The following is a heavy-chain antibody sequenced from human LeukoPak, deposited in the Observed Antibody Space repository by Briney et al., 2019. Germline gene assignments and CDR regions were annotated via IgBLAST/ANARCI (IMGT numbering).Heavy chain of an antibody. J-gene: IGHJ4*02. V-gene: IGHV4-34*01. Sequence: SETLSLTCAVYGGSFSGYYWSWIRQPPGKGLEWIGEINHSRSTNYNPSLKSRVTISVDTSKNQFSLKLSSVTAADTAVYYCASVYDSSGYYPFWGQGTLVTVSS. CDR1: GGSFSGYY. CDR3: ASVYDSSGYYPF. D-gene: IGHD3-22*01. CDR2: INHSRST.